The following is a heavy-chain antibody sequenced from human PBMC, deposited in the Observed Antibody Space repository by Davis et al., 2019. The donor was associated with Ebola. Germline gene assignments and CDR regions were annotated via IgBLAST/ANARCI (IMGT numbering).Heavy chain of an antibody. V-gene: IGHV1-3*01. J-gene: IGHJ6*02. CDR3: ARHRNVLVPAANMGGAYYYYYGMDV. CDR1: GYTFTSYA. Sequence: ASVKVSCKASGYTFTSYAMHWVRQAPGQRLEWMGWINAGNGNTKYSQKFQGRVTITRDTSASTAYMELSSLRSEDTAVYYCARHRNVLVPAANMGGAYYYYYGMDVWGQGTTVTVSS. D-gene: IGHD2-2*01. CDR2: INAGNGNT.